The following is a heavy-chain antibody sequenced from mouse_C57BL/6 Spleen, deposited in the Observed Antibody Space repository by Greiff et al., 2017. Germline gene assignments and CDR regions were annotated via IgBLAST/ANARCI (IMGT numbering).Heavy chain of an antibody. D-gene: IGHD2-14*01. J-gene: IGHJ2*01. Sequence: EVMLVESGGGLVQPGGSLSLSCAASGFTFTDYYMSWVRQPPEKALEWLGFIRSKANGYTTEYSASVKGRFTISRDNSQSILYLQMNAVRAEDSATDYGARSGYDFDYWGQGTTLTVSS. V-gene: IGHV7-3*01. CDR1: GFTFTDYY. CDR3: ARSGYDFDY. CDR2: IRSKANGYTT.